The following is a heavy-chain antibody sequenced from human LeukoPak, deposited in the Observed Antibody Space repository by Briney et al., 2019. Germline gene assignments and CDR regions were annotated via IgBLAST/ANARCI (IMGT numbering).Heavy chain of an antibody. CDR1: GGSFSGNY. D-gene: IGHD3-22*01. Sequence: SETLSLTCAVYGGSFSGNYWSWIRQPPGKGLEWIGEINHSGSTNYNPSLKSRVTISVDTSKNQFSLKLSSVTAADTAVYYCARLYYYDSSGYIADYWGQGTLVTVSS. CDR2: INHSGST. V-gene: IGHV4-34*01. CDR3: ARLYYYDSSGYIADY. J-gene: IGHJ4*02.